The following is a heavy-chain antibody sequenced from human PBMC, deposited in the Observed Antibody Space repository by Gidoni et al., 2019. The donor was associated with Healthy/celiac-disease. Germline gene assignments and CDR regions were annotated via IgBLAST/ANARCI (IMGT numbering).Heavy chain of an antibody. Sequence: GLEWIGSIYYSGSTYYNPSLKSRVTISVDTSKNQFSLKLSSVTAADTAVYYCARDRGIQGELVADYWGQGTLVTVSS. CDR2: IYYSGST. J-gene: IGHJ4*02. CDR3: ARDRGIQGELVADY. D-gene: IGHD6-6*01. V-gene: IGHV4-39*07.